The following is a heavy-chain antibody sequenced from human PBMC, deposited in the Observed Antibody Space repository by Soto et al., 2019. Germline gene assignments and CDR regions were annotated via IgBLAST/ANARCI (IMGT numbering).Heavy chain of an antibody. V-gene: IGHV1-18*01. D-gene: IGHD4-17*01. CDR1: GYTFNNYG. J-gene: IGHJ4*02. CDR2: ISTYNGNT. Sequence: QVQLVQSGGEVKKPGASVKVSCKASGYTFNNYGISWVRQAPGQGLEWVGWISTYNGNTNYAQKLQDRVTMTTDTSTSTADMELRSLRSDDPAVYYCARDADGVYSYWGQGTLVTVSS. CDR3: ARDADGVYSY.